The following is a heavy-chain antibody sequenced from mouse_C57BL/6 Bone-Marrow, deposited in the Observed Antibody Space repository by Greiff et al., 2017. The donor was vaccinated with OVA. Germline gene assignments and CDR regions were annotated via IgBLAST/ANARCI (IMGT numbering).Heavy chain of an antibody. CDR3: ANYDGSSQGFAY. J-gene: IGHJ3*01. V-gene: IGHV1-64*01. Sequence: VQLQQPGAELVKPGASVKLSCKASGYTFTSYWMHWVKQRPGQGLEWIGMIHPNSGSTNYNEKFKSKATLTVDKSSSTAYMQLSSLTSEDSAVYYCANYDGSSQGFAYWGQGTLVTVSA. D-gene: IGHD1-1*01. CDR1: GYTFTSYW. CDR2: IHPNSGST.